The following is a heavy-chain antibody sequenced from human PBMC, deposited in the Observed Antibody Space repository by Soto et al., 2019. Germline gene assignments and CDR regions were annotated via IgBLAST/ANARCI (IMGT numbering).Heavy chain of an antibody. J-gene: IGHJ4*02. D-gene: IGHD3-10*01. Sequence: PVESLKISCKGSGYSFTSYWICCFLQVAGEGLEWMGIIYPGDSDTRYSPSFQGQVTISADKSISTAYLQWSSLKASDTAMYYCARHPGDLLWFGESTQPFDYWGQGTLVTVSS. CDR1: GYSFTSYW. CDR2: IYPGDSDT. CDR3: ARHPGDLLWFGESTQPFDY. V-gene: IGHV5-51*01.